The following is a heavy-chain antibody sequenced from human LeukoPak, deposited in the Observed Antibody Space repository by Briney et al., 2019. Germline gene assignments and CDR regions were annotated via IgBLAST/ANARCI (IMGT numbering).Heavy chain of an antibody. Sequence: GGSLRLSCAASGFTFSTYNMNWVRQAPGKGLEWVSHITSSSTNIYYADSVKGRFTISRDNAKNALSLQMNSLRDEDTAVYYCATSGNYYLKYWGQGTLVTVSS. CDR2: ITSSSTNI. J-gene: IGHJ4*02. V-gene: IGHV3-48*02. CDR3: ATSGNYYLKY. CDR1: GFTFSTYN. D-gene: IGHD1-26*01.